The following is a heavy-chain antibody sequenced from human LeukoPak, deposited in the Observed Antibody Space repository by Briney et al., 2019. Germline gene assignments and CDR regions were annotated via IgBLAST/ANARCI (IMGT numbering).Heavy chain of an antibody. Sequence: GWSLRLSCAASGFTVTSNSMNWVRQAPGKGLEWVSVISTGDEIHYAESVRGRFTISRDSSSNTLSLHMNSLRVEDTAIYYCATSQGPGNHWFDPWGQGTLVTVSS. CDR1: GFTVTSNS. CDR3: ATSQGPGNHWFDP. J-gene: IGHJ5*02. CDR2: ISTGDEI. V-gene: IGHV3-53*01.